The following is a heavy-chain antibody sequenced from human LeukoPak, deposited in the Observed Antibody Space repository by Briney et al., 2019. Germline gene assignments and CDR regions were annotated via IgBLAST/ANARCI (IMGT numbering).Heavy chain of an antibody. D-gene: IGHD6-13*01. CDR1: GYSSTSYW. V-gene: IGHV5-51*01. CDR3: ARRNEKYYSSSWYGDAFDI. CDR2: IYPGDSDT. Sequence: GESLKISCKGSGYSSTSYWIGWVRQMPGKGLEWMGIIYPGDSDTRYSPSFQGQVTISADKSISTAYLQWSSLKASDTAMYYCARRNEKYYSSSWYGDAFDIWGQGTMVTVSS. J-gene: IGHJ3*02.